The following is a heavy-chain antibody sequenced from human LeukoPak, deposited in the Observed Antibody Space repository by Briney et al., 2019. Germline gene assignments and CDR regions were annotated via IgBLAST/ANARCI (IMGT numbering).Heavy chain of an antibody. CDR2: IIPIFGTA. Sequence: ASVKVSCKASGGTFSSYAISWVRQAPGQGLEWMGGIIPIFGTANYAQKFQGRVMITTDESTSTAYMELSSLRSEDTAVYYCARDRGRVLRFLEWSLGPSAHYYMDVWGKGTTVTVSS. V-gene: IGHV1-69*05. CDR3: ARDRGRVLRFLEWSLGPSAHYYMDV. J-gene: IGHJ6*03. CDR1: GGTFSSYA. D-gene: IGHD3-3*01.